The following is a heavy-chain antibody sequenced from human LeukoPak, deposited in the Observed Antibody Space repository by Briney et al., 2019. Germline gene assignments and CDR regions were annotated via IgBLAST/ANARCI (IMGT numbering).Heavy chain of an antibody. CDR3: ARGYSSPSVNDY. J-gene: IGHJ4*02. D-gene: IGHD6-6*01. V-gene: IGHV4-59*12. CDR1: GGSISSYY. CDR2: IYYSGST. Sequence: SETLSLTGSVSGGSISSYYWSWIRQPPGKGLEWIGYIYYSGSTNYNPSLKSRVTISVDTSQNQFSLKLSSVTAADTAVYYCARGYSSPSVNDYWGQGTLVTVSS.